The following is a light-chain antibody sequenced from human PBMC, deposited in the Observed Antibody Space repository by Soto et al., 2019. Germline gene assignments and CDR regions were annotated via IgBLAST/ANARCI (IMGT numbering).Light chain of an antibody. V-gene: IGKV3-20*01. CDR2: GAS. CDR3: QEYGSSTLT. CDR1: QSVSSSY. Sequence: EIVLTQSPGTLSLSPGERATLSCRASQSVSSSYLAWYHQKPGQAPRLLIYGASSRATGIPDRFSGSGSGTDFTLTISGLEREDFAVYYCQEYGSSTLTFGGGTKVEIK. J-gene: IGKJ4*01.